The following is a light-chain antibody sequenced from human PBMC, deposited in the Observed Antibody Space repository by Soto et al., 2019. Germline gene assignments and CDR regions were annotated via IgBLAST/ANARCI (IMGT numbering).Light chain of an antibody. CDR2: DAS. J-gene: IGKJ1*01. CDR3: QQRSNWPRWT. CDR1: PSSSNS. V-gene: IGKV3-11*01. Sequence: EIVLTPSPVILSLSPGARATISFRSSPSSSNSLAWYHQKPGQAPSLLFCDASDRAAGIPAMFSCRGSGTDFTLTSSCLEPGDFAVGFCQQRSNWPRWTFWQGAKVEIK.